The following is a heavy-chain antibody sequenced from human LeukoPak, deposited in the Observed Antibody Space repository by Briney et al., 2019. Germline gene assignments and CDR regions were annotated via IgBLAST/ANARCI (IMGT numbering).Heavy chain of an antibody. Sequence: PSETLSLTCTVSGYSISSGYYWGWIRQPPGKGLEWIGSIYHSGSTYYNPSLKSRVTISVDTSKNQFSLKVSSVTAADTAVYYCATTQGYSSSWYVDYWGQGTLVTVSS. CDR3: ATTQGYSSSWYVDY. CDR1: GYSISSGYY. J-gene: IGHJ4*02. D-gene: IGHD6-13*01. CDR2: IYHSGST. V-gene: IGHV4-38-2*02.